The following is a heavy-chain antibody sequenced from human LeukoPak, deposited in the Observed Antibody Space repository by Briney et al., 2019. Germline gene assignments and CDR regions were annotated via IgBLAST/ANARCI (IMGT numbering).Heavy chain of an antibody. CDR2: LKEDGSEK. CDR1: GFIFSSYW. D-gene: IGHD3-16*01. J-gene: IGHJ4*02. Sequence: GGSLRLSCAASGFIFSSYWMSWVRLAPGKGLEWVANLKEDGSEKYYVDSVKGRFTIYRDNAKNSLYLQMNSLRAEDTAVYYCATYRPVWGIDYWGQGTLVTVSS. CDR3: ATYRPVWGIDY. V-gene: IGHV3-7*02.